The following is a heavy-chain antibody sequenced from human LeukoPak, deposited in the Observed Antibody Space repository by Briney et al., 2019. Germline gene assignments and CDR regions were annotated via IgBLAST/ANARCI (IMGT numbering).Heavy chain of an antibody. J-gene: IGHJ4*02. CDR1: GFTFSSYG. CDR3: TRDRSRGLMITFGGVFDY. CDR2: IRSKAYGGTT. V-gene: IGHV3-49*04. D-gene: IGHD3-16*01. Sequence: GGSLRLSCAASGFTFSSYGMSWVRQAPGKGLEWVGFIRSKAYGGTTEYAASVKGRFTISRDDSKSIAYLQMNSLKTEDTAVYYCTRDRSRGLMITFGGVFDYWGQGTLVTVSS.